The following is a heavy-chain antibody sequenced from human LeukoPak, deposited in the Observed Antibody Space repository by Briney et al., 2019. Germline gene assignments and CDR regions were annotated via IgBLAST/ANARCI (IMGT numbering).Heavy chain of an antibody. CDR3: ARLGGNWNALGDY. Sequence: GGSLRLSCAASGFTFDDYGMSWVRQAPGKGLEWVSGISWNADTTSYADSVKGRFTISRDNTKNSLYLQMNSLRAEDTALYYCARLGGNWNALGDYWGQGTLVTVSS. CDR2: ISWNADTT. J-gene: IGHJ4*02. D-gene: IGHD1-1*01. V-gene: IGHV3-20*04. CDR1: GFTFDDYG.